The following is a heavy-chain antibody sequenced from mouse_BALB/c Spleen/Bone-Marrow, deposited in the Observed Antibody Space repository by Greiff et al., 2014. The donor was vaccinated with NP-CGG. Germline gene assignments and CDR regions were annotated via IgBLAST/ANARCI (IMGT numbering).Heavy chain of an antibody. CDR3: ATYYYGSSLFAY. Sequence: EVKLQESGAELVKPGASVKLSCTASGFNIKNTYIHWVKQRPEQGLEWIGRIDPANVNTKYDPKFQGKATITADTSSNTAYLQLGSLTSEDTAVYYCATYYYGSSLFAYWGQGTLVTVSA. J-gene: IGHJ3*01. V-gene: IGHV14-3*02. CDR1: GFNIKNTY. CDR2: IDPANVNT. D-gene: IGHD1-1*01.